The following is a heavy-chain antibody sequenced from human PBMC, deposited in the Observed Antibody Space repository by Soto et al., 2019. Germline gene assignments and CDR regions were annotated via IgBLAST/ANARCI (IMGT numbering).Heavy chain of an antibody. V-gene: IGHV4-30-4*01. CDR2: IYYSGAT. CDR1: GASISSGNYY. CDR3: ARARGGIGVHYYGMDP. J-gene: IGHJ6*02. Sequence: VQLQESGPGLVKSSQTLSLTCTVSGASISSGNYYWTWVRQPPGKALEWIGYIYYSGATYYNPSLKSRLNISIDTSTDQFFLSLTSVTVADSAVYHCARARGGIGVHYYGMDPWGQGTTVTVSS. D-gene: IGHD3-16*02.